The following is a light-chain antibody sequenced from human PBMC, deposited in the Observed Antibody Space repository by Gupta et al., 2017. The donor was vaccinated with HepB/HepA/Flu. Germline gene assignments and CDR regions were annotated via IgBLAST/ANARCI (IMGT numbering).Light chain of an antibody. CDR3: ETWDSNSWV. CDR1: SGHSSYI. V-gene: IGLV4-60*03. CDR2: VEGSGSY. J-gene: IGLJ3*02. Sequence: PVLTQSSSASASLGSSVKLTCTLSSGHSSYIIAWHQQQPGRAPRYLMKVEGSGSYNKGSGVPDRFSGSSSGADRYLTISNLHSEDEDDYYWETWDSNSWVFGGGTKLTVL.